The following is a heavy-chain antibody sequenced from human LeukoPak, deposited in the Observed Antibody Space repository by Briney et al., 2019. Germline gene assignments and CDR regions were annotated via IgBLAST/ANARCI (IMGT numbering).Heavy chain of an antibody. CDR3: ARIEWERLGRAFDI. CDR1: GFIFGHYA. V-gene: IGHV3-53*01. J-gene: IGHJ3*02. CDR2: IYSAGAT. D-gene: IGHD1-26*01. Sequence: GGSLRLSCTASGFIFGHYAMSWFRQAPGKGLEWVSSIYSAGATHYAESVKGRFTISRDNSKNTLYLQMNSLRAEDMAVYYCARIEWERLGRAFDIWGQGTMVTVSS.